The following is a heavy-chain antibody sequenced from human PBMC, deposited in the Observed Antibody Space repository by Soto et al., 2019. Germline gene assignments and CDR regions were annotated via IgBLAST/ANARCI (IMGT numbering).Heavy chain of an antibody. CDR1: GYSFTSYW. D-gene: IGHD6-19*01. CDR2: IDPSDSYT. J-gene: IGHJ3*02. CDR3: ARHEGDDSSGWPGSSPLAAFDI. Sequence: GESLKISCKGSGYSFTSYWISWVRQMPGKGLEWMGRIDPSDSYTNYSPSFQGHVTISADKSISTAYLQWSSLKASDTAMYYCARHEGDDSSGWPGSSPLAAFDIWGQGTMVTVS. V-gene: IGHV5-10-1*01.